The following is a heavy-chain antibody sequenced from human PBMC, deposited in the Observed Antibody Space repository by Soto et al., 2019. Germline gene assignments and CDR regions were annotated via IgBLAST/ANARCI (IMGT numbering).Heavy chain of an antibody. CDR2: IIPIFGTA. D-gene: IGHD2-2*01. J-gene: IGHJ4*02. V-gene: IGHV1-69*06. Sequence: SVKVSCKASGGTFSSYAISLVRQAPGQGLEWMGGIIPIFGTANFAQKFQGRVTSTADKSTGTAYMELSSRRSEDTAVYYCARGRPAPLYCSSTSCCPAQFDYWGQGTLVTVSS. CDR3: ARGRPAPLYCSSTSCCPAQFDY. CDR1: GGTFSSYA.